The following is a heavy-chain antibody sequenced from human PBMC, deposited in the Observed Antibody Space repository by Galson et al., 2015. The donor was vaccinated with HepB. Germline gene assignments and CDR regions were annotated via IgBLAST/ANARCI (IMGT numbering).Heavy chain of an antibody. CDR3: ARDRFFRMVRGVTTLGY. J-gene: IGHJ4*02. CDR2: IKQDGSEK. V-gene: IGHV3-7*03. CDR1: GFTFSNYW. D-gene: IGHD3-10*01. Sequence: SLRLSCAASGFTFSNYWMSWVRQAPGKGLEWVANIKQDGSEKYCVDSVKGRFIISRDNAMNSLYLQMNSLRAEDTAVYYCARDRFFRMVRGVTTLGYWGQGTLVTVSS.